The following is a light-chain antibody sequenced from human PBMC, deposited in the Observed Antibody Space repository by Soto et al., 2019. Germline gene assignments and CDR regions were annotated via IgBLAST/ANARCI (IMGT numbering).Light chain of an antibody. CDR3: QQYNNWRLT. Sequence: EIVMTQSPATLSVSPGERATLSCGASQSVSSNLAWYQQKPGQAPRLLLYGASTRAPGIPARFSGSGSGTEFTLTISSLQSEDFAVYYCQQYNNWRLTFGQGTRLEIK. CDR2: GAS. V-gene: IGKV3-15*01. J-gene: IGKJ5*01. CDR1: QSVSSN.